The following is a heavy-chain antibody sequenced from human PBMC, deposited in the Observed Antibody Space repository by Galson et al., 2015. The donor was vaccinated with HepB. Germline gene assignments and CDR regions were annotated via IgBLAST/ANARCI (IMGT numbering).Heavy chain of an antibody. CDR2: IKQDGSEK. Sequence: SLRLSCAASGFTFSSYWVSWVRQAPGKGLEWVANIKQDGSEKYYVDSVKGRFTISRDNAKNSLYLQMNSLRAEDTAVYYCARDRRYYDSSGYYQDYWGQGTLVTVSS. CDR1: GFTFSSYW. CDR3: ARDRRYYDSSGYYQDY. D-gene: IGHD3-22*01. V-gene: IGHV3-7*03. J-gene: IGHJ4*02.